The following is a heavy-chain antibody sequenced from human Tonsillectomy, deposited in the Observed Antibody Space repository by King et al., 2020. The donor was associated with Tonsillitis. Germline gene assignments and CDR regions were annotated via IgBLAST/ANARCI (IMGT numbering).Heavy chain of an antibody. V-gene: IGHV1-8*01. Sequence: QLVQSGAEVKKPGASVKVSCKASGYTFTSYDINWVRQATGQGLEWMGWMNPNSGNPGYAQKFQGRVTMTRNTSITTAYMERSSLRSKDTAGYYCARTPRGTARNNWFDPWGQGTLVTVSS. D-gene: IGHD6-6*01. CDR3: ARTPRGTARNNWFDP. CDR2: MNPNSGNP. J-gene: IGHJ5*02. CDR1: GYTFTSYD.